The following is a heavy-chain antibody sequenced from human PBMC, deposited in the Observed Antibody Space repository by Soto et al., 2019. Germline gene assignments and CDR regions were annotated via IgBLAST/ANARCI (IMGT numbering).Heavy chain of an antibody. CDR1: GGSITSSSYY. CDR3: ATQEVGGTFVYTFDP. J-gene: IGHJ5*02. CDR2: IYYSGST. D-gene: IGHD1-26*01. Sequence: QLHLRESGPGLVKPSETLSLTCTVSGGSITSSSYYWCWMRPPPGKGREGIGSIYYSGSTYYNPPPRGRVIISLDTTKNQYSLRLSSVAAADTAVYYCATQEVGGTFVYTFDPWGQGTLVTVSS. V-gene: IGHV4-39*01.